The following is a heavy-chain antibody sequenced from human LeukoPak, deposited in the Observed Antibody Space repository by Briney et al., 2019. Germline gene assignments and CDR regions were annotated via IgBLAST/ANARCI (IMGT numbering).Heavy chain of an antibody. Sequence: GGSLRLSCAASGFTVSSNYMSWVRQAPGKGLEWVSVIYSGGSTYYADSVKGRFTISRDNSKNTLCLQMNSLRAEDTAVYYCARDRGRIGYYYYYMDVWGKGTTVTVSS. CDR1: GFTVSSNY. J-gene: IGHJ6*03. CDR3: ARDRGRIGYYYYYMDV. D-gene: IGHD3-16*01. V-gene: IGHV3-66*02. CDR2: IYSGGST.